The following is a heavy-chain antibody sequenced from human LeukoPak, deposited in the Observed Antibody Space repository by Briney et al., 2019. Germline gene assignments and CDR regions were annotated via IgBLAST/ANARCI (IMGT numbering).Heavy chain of an antibody. V-gene: IGHV4-59*01. D-gene: IGHD5-24*01. CDR1: GGSISSYY. J-gene: IGHJ4*02. CDR2: IYYSGST. Sequence: SETLSLTCTVSGGSISSYYWSWIRQPPGKGLEWIGYIYYSGSTNYNPSLKSRVTISVDTSKNQFSLKLSSVTAADTAVYYRARVRMATASYFDYWGQGTLVTVSS. CDR3: ARVRMATASYFDY.